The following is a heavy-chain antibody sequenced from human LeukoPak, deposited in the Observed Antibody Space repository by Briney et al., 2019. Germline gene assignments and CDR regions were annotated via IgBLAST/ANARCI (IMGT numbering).Heavy chain of an antibody. D-gene: IGHD3-10*01. Sequence: EASVKVSCKASGYTFTSYYMHWVRQAPGQGLEWMGIINPTGGSASYAQNFQGRVTMTRDTSTSTVYMELSSLRSENTAVYYCARGLRGVFWGLDYWGQGTLVTVSS. CDR3: ARGLRGVFWGLDY. V-gene: IGHV1-46*01. CDR2: INPTGGSA. CDR1: GYTFTSYY. J-gene: IGHJ4*02.